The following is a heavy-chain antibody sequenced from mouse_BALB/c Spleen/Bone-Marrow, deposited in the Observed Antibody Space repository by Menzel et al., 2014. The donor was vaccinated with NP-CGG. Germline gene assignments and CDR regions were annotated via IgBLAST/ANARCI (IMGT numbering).Heavy chain of an antibody. CDR3: ARDYGPFDY. CDR1: GFNIKDIY. Sequence: EVQVEESGAELVKPGASVKLSCTASGFNIKDIYMHWVKQRPEQGLEWIGRIDPANGDTKYDPKFQGKVTITADTSSNTAYLQLSSLTSEDTAVYYCARDYGPFDYWGQGTTLTVSS. V-gene: IGHV14-3*02. D-gene: IGHD1-2*01. J-gene: IGHJ2*01. CDR2: IDPANGDT.